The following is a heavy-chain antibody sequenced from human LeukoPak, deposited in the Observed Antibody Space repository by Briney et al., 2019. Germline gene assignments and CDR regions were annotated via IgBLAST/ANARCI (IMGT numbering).Heavy chain of an antibody. CDR3: ARPAIKRIEKDGYPGIAALDAFDI. CDR1: GGSFSGYY. J-gene: IGHJ3*02. V-gene: IGHV4-34*01. CDR2: INHSGST. Sequence: PSETLSLTCAVYGGSFSGYYWSWIRQPPGKGLEWIGEINHSGSTNYNPSLKSRVTISVDTSKNQFSLKLSSVTAADTAVYYCARPAIKRIEKDGYPGIAALDAFDIWGQGTMVTVSS. D-gene: IGHD6-13*01.